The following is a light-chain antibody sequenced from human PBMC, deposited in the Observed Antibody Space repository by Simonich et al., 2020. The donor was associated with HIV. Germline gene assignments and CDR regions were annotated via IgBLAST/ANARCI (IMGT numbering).Light chain of an antibody. CDR2: GAS. Sequence: EIEMTQSPATLSVSPVERATLSCRASQSVSNNLAWYQQKPGQAPRLLMHGASTRASGIPARFSGSGSGTEFTLTISSLQSEDFAVYHCQQYTNWPLTFGGGTKVEIK. V-gene: IGKV3-15*01. J-gene: IGKJ4*01. CDR1: QSVSNN. CDR3: QQYTNWPLT.